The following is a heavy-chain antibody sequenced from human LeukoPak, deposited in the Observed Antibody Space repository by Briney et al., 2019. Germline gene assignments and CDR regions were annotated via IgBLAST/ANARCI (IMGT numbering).Heavy chain of an antibody. Sequence: KPSETLSLTCTVSGGSISSSSYYWGWIRQPPGKGLEWIGSIYYSGSTYYNPSLKSRVTISVDTSKNQFSLKLGSVTAADTAVYYCARDIGDGYYYYGMDVWGQGTTVTVSS. V-gene: IGHV4-39*07. CDR2: IYYSGST. D-gene: IGHD1-26*01. CDR1: GGSISSSSYY. J-gene: IGHJ6*02. CDR3: ARDIGDGYYYYGMDV.